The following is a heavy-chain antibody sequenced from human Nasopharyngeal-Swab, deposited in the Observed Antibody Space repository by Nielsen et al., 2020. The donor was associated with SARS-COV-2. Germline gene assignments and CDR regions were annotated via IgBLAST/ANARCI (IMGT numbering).Heavy chain of an antibody. CDR1: GGSFSGYY. CDR3: ARGGVVVGYYGMDV. D-gene: IGHD2-2*01. J-gene: IGHJ6*02. Sequence: LRLSCAVYGGSFSGYYWSWIRQPPGKGLEWFGEINHSGSTNYNPSLKSRVTISVDTSKNQFSLKLSSVTAADTAVYYCARGGVVVGYYGMDVWGQGTTVTVSS. CDR2: INHSGST. V-gene: IGHV4-34*01.